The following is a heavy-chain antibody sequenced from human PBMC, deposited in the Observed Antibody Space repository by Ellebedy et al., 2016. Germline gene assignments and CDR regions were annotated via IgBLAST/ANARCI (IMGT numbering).Heavy chain of an antibody. CDR3: ARDIVRGSPDYLDY. J-gene: IGHJ4*02. CDR2: IAYDGSIQ. CDR1: GFTFGYYA. V-gene: IGHV3-30-3*01. D-gene: IGHD3-16*02. Sequence: GGSLRLSXAVSGFTFGYYAMHWVRQAPGKGLEWVAVIAYDGSIQYYADSVKGRFTISRDDSRNTLYLQMNSLRPEDTAVYYCARDIVRGSPDYLDYWGQGTLVTVSS.